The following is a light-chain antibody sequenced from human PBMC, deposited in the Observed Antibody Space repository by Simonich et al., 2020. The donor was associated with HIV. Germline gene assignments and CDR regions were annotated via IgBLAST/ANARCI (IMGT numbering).Light chain of an antibody. V-gene: IGKV4-1*01. J-gene: IGKJ5*01. CDR3: QQYYSTPIT. Sequence: DIVMTQSPDSLAVSLGERATINCKSSQSVLYSSNNNNYLAWYPQKPGQPPNLLIYWASPREPGVPDRFSGSGSGTDFTLTISSLQAEDVAVYYCQQYYSTPITFGQGTRLEIK. CDR1: QSVLYSSNNNNY. CDR2: WAS.